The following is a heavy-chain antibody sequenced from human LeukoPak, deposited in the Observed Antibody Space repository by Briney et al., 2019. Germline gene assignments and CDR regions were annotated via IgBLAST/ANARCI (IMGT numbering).Heavy chain of an antibody. V-gene: IGHV3-30*02. D-gene: IGHD1-26*01. J-gene: IGHJ4*02. CDR2: IRYDGSNK. CDR1: GFTFSSYG. CDR3: AKAWEHYFDY. Sequence: GGSLRLSCAASGFTFSSYGMHWVRQAPGKGLEWVAFIRYDGSNKYYADSVKGRFTISRDNPKNTLYLQMNSLRAEDTAVYYCAKAWEHYFDYWGQGTLVTVSS.